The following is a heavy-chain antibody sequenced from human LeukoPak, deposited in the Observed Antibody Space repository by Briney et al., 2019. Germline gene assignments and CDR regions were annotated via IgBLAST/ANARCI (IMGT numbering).Heavy chain of an antibody. CDR2: ISIRGDAT. V-gene: IGHV3-23*01. D-gene: IGHD3-16*01. CDR1: GFTFSGYD. CDR3: ASPSVGGTHLGGLAF. J-gene: IGHJ4*02. Sequence: GGSLRLSCAASGFTFSGYDMSWVRQTPGKGLEWVSGISIRGDATYYADSVKGRFTISRDNSKNTLYLHVNSLRAEDTAVYRCASPSVGGTHLGGLAFWRQGTPVA.